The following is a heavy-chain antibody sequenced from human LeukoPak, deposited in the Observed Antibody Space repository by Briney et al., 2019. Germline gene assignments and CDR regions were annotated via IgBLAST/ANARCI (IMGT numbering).Heavy chain of an antibody. V-gene: IGHV3-30-3*01. Sequence: PGGSLRLSCAASGFTFSDYAMHWVRQAPGKGLEWVAVISYDGSNKYYADSVKGRFTISRDNSKNTLYLQMNSLRAEDTAVYYCARDPSGWYAGDAFDIWGQGTMVTVSS. CDR2: ISYDGSNK. CDR1: GFTFSDYA. J-gene: IGHJ3*02. D-gene: IGHD6-19*01. CDR3: ARDPSGWYAGDAFDI.